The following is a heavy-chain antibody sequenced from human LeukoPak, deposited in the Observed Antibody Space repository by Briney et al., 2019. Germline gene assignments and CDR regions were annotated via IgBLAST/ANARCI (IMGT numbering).Heavy chain of an antibody. CDR2: IYYSGST. CDR3: ARESMATVSLDA. CDR1: GGSISSGDYY. V-gene: IGHV4-30-4*01. Sequence: MPSETLSLTCTVSGGSISSGDYYWSWIRQPPGKGLEWIGYIYYSGSTYYNPSLKSRVTISVDTSKNQFSLKLSSVTAADTAVYYCARESMATVSLDAWGQGTMVTVSS. J-gene: IGHJ3*01. D-gene: IGHD5-24*01.